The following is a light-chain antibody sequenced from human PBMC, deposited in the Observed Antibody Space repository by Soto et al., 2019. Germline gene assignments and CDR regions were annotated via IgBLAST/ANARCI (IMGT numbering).Light chain of an antibody. CDR3: AAWDDSLNGVV. V-gene: IGLV1-44*01. J-gene: IGLJ2*01. CDR2: SNN. CDR1: SSNIGSNT. Sequence: QSALTQPPSASGTPGQRVTISCSGSSSNIGSNTVNWYQQLPGTAPKLLIYSNNQRPSGVPDRFSGSKSGTSASLAISGLQSEDEAAYYCAAWDDSLNGVVFGGGTKLTVL.